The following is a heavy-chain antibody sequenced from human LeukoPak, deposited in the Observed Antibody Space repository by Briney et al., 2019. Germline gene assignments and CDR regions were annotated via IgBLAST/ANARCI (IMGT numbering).Heavy chain of an antibody. Sequence: GRSLRLSCAASGFTFSSYGMHWVRQAPGKGLEWVAVISYDGSNKYYADSVKGRFTISRDNSKNTLYLQMNSLRAEDTAVYYCAKGRTDDAFDIWGQGTMVTVSS. CDR1: GFTFSSYG. V-gene: IGHV3-30*18. J-gene: IGHJ3*02. CDR3: AKGRTDDAFDI. D-gene: IGHD2-2*01. CDR2: ISYDGSNK.